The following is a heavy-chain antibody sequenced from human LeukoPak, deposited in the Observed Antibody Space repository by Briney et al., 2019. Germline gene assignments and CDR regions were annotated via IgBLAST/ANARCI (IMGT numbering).Heavy chain of an antibody. Sequence: GRSLRLSCAASGFTFSSYAMHWVRQAPGKGLEWVAVISYDGSNKYYADSVKGRFTISRDNSKNTLYLQMNSLRAEDTAVYYCAKAESEYCSGGSCYSLFDYWGQGTLVTVSS. CDR1: GFTFSSYA. D-gene: IGHD2-15*01. J-gene: IGHJ4*02. V-gene: IGHV3-30-3*01. CDR3: AKAESEYCSGGSCYSLFDY. CDR2: ISYDGSNK.